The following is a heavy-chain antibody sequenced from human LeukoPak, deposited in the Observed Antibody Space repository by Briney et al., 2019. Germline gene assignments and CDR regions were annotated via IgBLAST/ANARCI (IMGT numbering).Heavy chain of an antibody. D-gene: IGHD3-10*01. CDR3: AKVRGYYYGSGKKGYFDY. CDR1: GFTFSSYG. CDR2: IRYDGSNK. Sequence: GGSLRLSCAASGFTFSSYGMHWVRQAPGKGLEWVAFIRYDGSNKYYADSVKGRFTISRDSSKNTLYLQMDSLRAEDTAVYYCAKVRGYYYGSGKKGYFDYWGQGTLVTVSS. J-gene: IGHJ4*02. V-gene: IGHV3-30*02.